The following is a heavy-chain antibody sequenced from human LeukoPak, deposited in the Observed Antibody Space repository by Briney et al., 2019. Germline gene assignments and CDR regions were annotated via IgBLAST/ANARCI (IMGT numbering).Heavy chain of an antibody. Sequence: GASVKVSCKASGGTFSSYAISCARQAPGQGLEWMGRIIPILGIAIYAQKFQGRVTMTEDTSTDTAYMELSSLRSEDTAVYYCATGGHYYGSAYYYYYGMDVWGQGTTVTVSS. CDR2: IIPILGIA. CDR3: ATGGHYYGSAYYYYYGMDV. J-gene: IGHJ6*02. CDR1: GGTFSSYA. D-gene: IGHD3-10*01. V-gene: IGHV1-69*04.